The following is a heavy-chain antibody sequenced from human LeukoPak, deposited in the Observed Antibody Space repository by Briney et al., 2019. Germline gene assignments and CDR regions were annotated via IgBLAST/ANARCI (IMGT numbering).Heavy chain of an antibody. CDR1: GGSISSSSYY. J-gene: IGHJ3*01. CDR3: AKDSGWYRERMDVFDL. CDR2: IYYSGST. D-gene: IGHD6-19*01. Sequence: SETLSLTCTVSGGSISSSSYYWGWIRQPPGKGLEWIGSIYYSGSTYYNPSLKSRVTISVDTSKNQFSPKLSSVTAADPAVYYSAKDSGWYRERMDVFDLWGQGKMVTGFS. V-gene: IGHV4-39*07.